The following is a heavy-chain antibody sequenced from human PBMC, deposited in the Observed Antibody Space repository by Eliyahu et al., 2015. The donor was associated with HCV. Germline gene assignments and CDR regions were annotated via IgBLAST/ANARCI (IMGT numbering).Heavy chain of an antibody. J-gene: IGHJ6*02. CDR1: GFTFNEHA. CDR2: IMWDSSSI. CDR3: GKDVWAGGLDV. V-gene: IGHV3-9*01. D-gene: IGHD3-16*01. Sequence: EVQLVESGGGLVQPGRSLRLSXAFSGFTFNEHAMHWVRQVPGKGLEWVSGIMWDSSSIGYADSVRGRFTISRDNAKNSLYLQMNSLRVEDTALYYCGKDVWAGGLDVWGQGTTAIVSS.